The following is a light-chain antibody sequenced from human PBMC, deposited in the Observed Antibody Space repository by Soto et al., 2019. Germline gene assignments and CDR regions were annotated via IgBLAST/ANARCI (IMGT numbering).Light chain of an antibody. J-gene: IGLJ1*01. CDR2: EVN. V-gene: IGLV2-8*01. CDR1: SSDVGNYNY. CDR3: SSHAGSTFYV. Sequence: QSVLTQPPSASGSPGQSVTVSCTGISSDVGNYNYVSWYQQHPGKAPKLMIYEVNKLPSGVPDRFSGSKSGNTASLTVSGLQAEDEADYYCSSHAGSTFYVFGTGTKLTVL.